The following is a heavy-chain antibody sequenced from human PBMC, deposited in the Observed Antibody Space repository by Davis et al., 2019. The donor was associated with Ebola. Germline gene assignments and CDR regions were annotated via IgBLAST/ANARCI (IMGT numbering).Heavy chain of an antibody. CDR3: ASSIVVVVAVTPVYYYGMDV. D-gene: IGHD2-15*01. Sequence: ASVKVSCKASGYTFTSYGITWVRQAPGQGLEWMGWINPHNGNTNYAQNVQGRVTMTTDTSTSTAYMEVGSLRSEDTAVYYCASSIVVVVAVTPVYYYGMDVWGQGTTVTVSS. V-gene: IGHV1-18*04. CDR1: GYTFTSYG. CDR2: INPHNGNT. J-gene: IGHJ6*02.